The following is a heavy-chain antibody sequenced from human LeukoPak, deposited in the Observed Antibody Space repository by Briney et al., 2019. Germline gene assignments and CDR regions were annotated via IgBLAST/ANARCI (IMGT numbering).Heavy chain of an antibody. J-gene: IGHJ6*02. Sequence: GRSLRLSCAASGFMLSSHGRHWVRQAPGKGLEWVAVISYDGSNKYYADSVKGRFTISRDNSKNTLYLQMNSLRAEDTAVYYCAKEGYDFWSGYYHYYYYAMDVWGQGSTVTVSS. CDR3: AKEGYDFWSGYYHYYYYAMDV. D-gene: IGHD3-3*01. CDR2: ISYDGSNK. CDR1: GFMLSSHG. V-gene: IGHV3-30*18.